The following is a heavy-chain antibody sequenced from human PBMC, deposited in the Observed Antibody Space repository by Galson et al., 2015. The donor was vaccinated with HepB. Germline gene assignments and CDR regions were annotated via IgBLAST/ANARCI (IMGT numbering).Heavy chain of an antibody. Sequence: SLRLSCAASGFTFSSYAMSWVRQALGKGLEWVSAISGSGGSTYYADSVKGRFTISRDNSKNTLYLQMNSLRAEDTAVYYCAKDQGIPTLIVVVPAATFDYWGQGTLVTVSS. CDR2: ISGSGGST. CDR1: GFTFSSYA. V-gene: IGHV3-23*01. D-gene: IGHD2-2*01. CDR3: AKDQGIPTLIVVVPAATFDY. J-gene: IGHJ4*02.